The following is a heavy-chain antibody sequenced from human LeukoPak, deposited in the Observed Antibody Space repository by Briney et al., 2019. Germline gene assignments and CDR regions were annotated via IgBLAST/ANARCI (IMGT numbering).Heavy chain of an antibody. Sequence: SETLSLTCTVSGGSISSFWTWIRQPAGKGLEWIGRIHSSGGTNYNPSLRSRVTMSVDTSKNQFSLKLTSVTAADTAIYYCARGRNGPGADYCYGMDVWGQGTTVTVSS. CDR2: IHSSGGT. J-gene: IGHJ6*02. V-gene: IGHV4-4*07. CDR1: GGSISSF. CDR3: ARGRNGPGADYCYGMDV. D-gene: IGHD2-15*01.